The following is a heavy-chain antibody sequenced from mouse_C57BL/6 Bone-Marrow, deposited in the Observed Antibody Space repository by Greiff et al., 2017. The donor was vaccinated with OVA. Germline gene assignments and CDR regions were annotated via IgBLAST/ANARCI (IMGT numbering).Heavy chain of an antibody. J-gene: IGHJ3*01. D-gene: IGHD4-1*01. Sequence: VQLQQSGPELVKPGASVKIPCKASGYSFTGYYMNWVKQSPEKSLEWIGEINPSTGGTTYNQKFKAKATLTVDKSSSTAYMQLKSLTSEDSAVYYCARGGTSPFAYWGQGTLVTVSA. V-gene: IGHV1-42*01. CDR2: INPSTGGT. CDR3: ARGGTSPFAY. CDR1: GYSFTGYY.